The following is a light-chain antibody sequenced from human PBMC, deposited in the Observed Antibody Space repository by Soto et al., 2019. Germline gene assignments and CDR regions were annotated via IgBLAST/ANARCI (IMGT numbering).Light chain of an antibody. Sequence: DIQMTQSPSTLSASVGDRVTITCRASQTISSSLAWYQHKPGKAPKLMIYEASTLQSGVPSRFSGSGSGTEFTLTISGLLPEDFATYHCQQLNTLPFTFGQGTRLEIK. CDR2: EAS. CDR1: QTISSS. J-gene: IGKJ5*01. CDR3: QQLNTLPFT. V-gene: IGKV1-5*01.